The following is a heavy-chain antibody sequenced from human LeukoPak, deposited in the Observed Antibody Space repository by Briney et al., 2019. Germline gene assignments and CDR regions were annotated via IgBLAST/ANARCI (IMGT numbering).Heavy chain of an antibody. CDR2: ISAYNGNT. D-gene: IGHD6-13*01. J-gene: IGHJ5*02. V-gene: IGHV1-18*01. CDR1: GYTFTSYG. CDR3: ARDGSGDSSSPNWFDP. Sequence: ASVTVSCKASGYTFTSYGISWVRQAPGQGLEGMGWISAYNGNTNYAQKLQGRVTMTTDTSTSTAYMELRSLRSDDTAVYYCARDGSGDSSSPNWFDPWGQGTLVTVSS.